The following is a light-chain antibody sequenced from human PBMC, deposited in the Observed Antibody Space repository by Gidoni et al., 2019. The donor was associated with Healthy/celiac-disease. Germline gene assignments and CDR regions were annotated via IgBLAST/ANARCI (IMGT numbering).Light chain of an antibody. CDR2: DAS. CDR3: QQRSNWPPIT. V-gene: IGKV3-11*01. J-gene: IGKJ5*01. Sequence: EIVLTQSPATLSLSPGERATLSCRASQSVSSYLAWYQQKPCQDPRLLIYDASNRATGIPARFSGSGSGTDFTLTISSLEPEDFAVYYCQQRSNWPPITVGQXTRLEIK. CDR1: QSVSSY.